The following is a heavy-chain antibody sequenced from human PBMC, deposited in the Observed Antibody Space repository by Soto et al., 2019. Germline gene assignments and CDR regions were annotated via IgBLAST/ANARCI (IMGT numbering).Heavy chain of an antibody. CDR2: IKQDGSEK. Sequence: EVQLVESGGGLVQPGGSLRLSCAASGFTFSSYWMSWVRQAPGKGLEWVDNIKQDGSEKYYVDSVKGRFTISRDNANNSLYLQINSLRAEDTAVYYCARYLVEETSPPLLGYYYYYYGMDVWGQGTTVTVSS. J-gene: IGHJ6*02. V-gene: IGHV3-7*03. CDR1: GFTFSSYW. CDR3: ARYLVEETSPPLLGYYYYYYGMDV. D-gene: IGHD2-15*01.